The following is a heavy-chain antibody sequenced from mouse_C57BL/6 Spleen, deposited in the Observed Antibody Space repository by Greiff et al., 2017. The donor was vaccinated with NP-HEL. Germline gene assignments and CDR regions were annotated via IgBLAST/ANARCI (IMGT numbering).Heavy chain of an antibody. V-gene: IGHV5-12*01. CDR2: ISNGGGST. J-gene: IGHJ3*01. Sequence: VTLVESGGGLVQPGGSLKLSCAASGFTFSDYYMYWVRQTPEKRLDWVAYISNGGGSTYYPDTVKGRFTISRDNAKNTLYLQMSRLKSEDTAMYYCARQIYGNYAWFAYWGQGTLVTVSA. CDR1: GFTFSDYY. CDR3: ARQIYGNYAWFAY. D-gene: IGHD2-1*01.